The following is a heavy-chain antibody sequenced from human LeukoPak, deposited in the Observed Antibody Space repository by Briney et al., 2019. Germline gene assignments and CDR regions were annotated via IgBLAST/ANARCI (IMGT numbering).Heavy chain of an antibody. CDR1: GFTFSSYA. CDR3: AILGSYPFDY. CDR2: ISGSGGST. V-gene: IGHV3-23*01. D-gene: IGHD1-26*01. J-gene: IGHJ4*02. Sequence: PGGSLRLSCAASGFTFSSYAMSWVRQAPGKGLEWVSAISGSGGSTYYADSVKGRFTISRDNSKNTLYLQMNSLRAEDTAVCYCAILGSYPFDYWGQGTLVTVSS.